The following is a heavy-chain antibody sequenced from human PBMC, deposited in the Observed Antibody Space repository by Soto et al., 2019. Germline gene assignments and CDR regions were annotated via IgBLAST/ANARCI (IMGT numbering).Heavy chain of an antibody. CDR2: ICDDGSNK. CDR3: AKDDCSGISCFVNNWFDP. CDR1: GFTFSSYG. J-gene: IGHJ5*02. V-gene: IGHV3-33*06. D-gene: IGHD2-2*01. Sequence: GGSLRLSCAASGFTFSSYGMHWVRQAPGKGLEWVAGICDDGSNKYYADSVKGRFTISRDFSKNTLYLQMSSLRAEDTAVYYCAKDDCSGISCFVNNWFDPWGQGTLVTVSS.